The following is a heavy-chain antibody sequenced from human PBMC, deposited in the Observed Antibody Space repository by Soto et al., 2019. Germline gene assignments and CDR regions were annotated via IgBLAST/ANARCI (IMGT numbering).Heavy chain of an antibody. CDR3: ARVYANWEWELPGF. CDR1: GFNLRSYG. V-gene: IGHV3-33*01. J-gene: IGHJ4*02. CDR2: IWYDGSNE. Sequence: QVQLVESGGGVVQPGRSLRLSCVASGFNLRSYGMHWFRQAPGKGPEWVAVIWYDGSNEKYADSVKGRFTISRDDSRNTLYLQMNSRRAEDTAVYYCARVYANWEWELPGFWGQGTRVTVSS. D-gene: IGHD7-27*01.